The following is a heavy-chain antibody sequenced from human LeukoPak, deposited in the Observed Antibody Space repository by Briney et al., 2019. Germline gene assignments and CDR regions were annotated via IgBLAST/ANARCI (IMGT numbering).Heavy chain of an antibody. V-gene: IGHV4-34*01. CDR1: GGSFSGYY. Sequence: ASETLSLTCAVYGGSFSGYYWTWIRQSPGKGLEWLGEINHSGSTNYNPSLKSRVTISVDTSKNQFSLKLSSATAADTAVYYCATASGYCSGGSCYSGRWFDPWGQGTLVTVSS. CDR2: INHSGST. D-gene: IGHD2-15*01. J-gene: IGHJ5*02. CDR3: ATASGYCSGGSCYSGRWFDP.